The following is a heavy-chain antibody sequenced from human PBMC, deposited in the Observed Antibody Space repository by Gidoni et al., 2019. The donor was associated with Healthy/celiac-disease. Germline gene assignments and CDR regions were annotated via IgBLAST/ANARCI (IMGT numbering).Heavy chain of an antibody. CDR1: GFPFSSYS. V-gene: IGHV3-21*01. D-gene: IGHD6-19*01. CDR3: ARDSRSGWTGLYWGRAFDI. CDR2: ISSSSSYI. J-gene: IGHJ3*02. Sequence: VQLVESGGGLVKPGGSLRLSCAPSGFPFSSYSMNWVRQAPGKGREWVASISSSSSYIYYADSVKGRFTISRDNAKNSLYLQMNSLRAEDTAVYYCARDSRSGWTGLYWGRAFDIWGQGTMVTVSS.